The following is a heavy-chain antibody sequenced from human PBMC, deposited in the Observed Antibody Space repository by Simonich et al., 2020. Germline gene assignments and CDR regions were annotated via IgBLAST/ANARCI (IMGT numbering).Heavy chain of an antibody. CDR2: ISANKGKT. J-gene: IGHJ4*02. D-gene: IGHD6-13*01. CDR3: ARDQGGRAAAATDY. Sequence: QVQLVQSGAEVKKPGASVKVSCKASGYTFTSYGIIWVRQAPGQGLEGRGWISANKGKTNNAQKAQSRVTMTTDTSTSPAYMELRSLRSDDTAVYYCARDQGGRAAAATDYWGQGTLVTVSS. CDR1: GYTFTSYG. V-gene: IGHV1-18*01.